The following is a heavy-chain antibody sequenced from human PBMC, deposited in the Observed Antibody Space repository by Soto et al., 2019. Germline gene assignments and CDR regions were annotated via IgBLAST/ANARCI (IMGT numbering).Heavy chain of an antibody. CDR1: GYTFTSYG. CDR2: ISAYNGNT. CDR3: ARVNLYCSSTSCYSPTYSYYYGMDV. D-gene: IGHD2-2*02. V-gene: IGHV1-18*04. Sequence: ASVKVSCKASGYTFTSYGISWVRQAPGQGLEWVGWISAYNGNTNYAQKLQGRVTMTTDTSTSTAYMELRSLRSDDTAVYYCARVNLYCSSTSCYSPTYSYYYGMDVWGRGTTVTVSS. J-gene: IGHJ6*02.